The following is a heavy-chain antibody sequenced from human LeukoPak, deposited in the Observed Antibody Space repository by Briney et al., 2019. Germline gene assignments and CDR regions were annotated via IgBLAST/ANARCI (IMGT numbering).Heavy chain of an antibody. V-gene: IGHV4-59*01. J-gene: IGHJ3*02. CDR2: IYYSGST. CDR3: ARDMTTVTIRGRSDAFDI. D-gene: IGHD4-17*01. CDR1: GGSMSSYY. Sequence: SETLSLTCTVSGGSMSSYYWSWIRQSPGKGLEWIGYIYYSGSTNYNPSLKSRVTISVDTSKNQFSLKLSSVTAADTAVYYCARDMTTVTIRGRSDAFDIWGQGTMVTVSS.